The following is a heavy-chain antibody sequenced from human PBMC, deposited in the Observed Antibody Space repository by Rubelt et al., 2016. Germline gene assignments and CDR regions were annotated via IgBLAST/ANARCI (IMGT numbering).Heavy chain of an antibody. D-gene: IGHD4-23*01. J-gene: IGHJ4*02. CDR1: GYTFTSYG. Sequence: QVQLVQSGAEVKKPGASVKVSCKASGYTFTSYGISWVRQAPGQGLEWMGWISAYNGNTNYAQKIRGEVTMTTGTSTGTAYMELRSLRSDDTAVYYCARDVGGNSVRYYFDYWGQGTLVTVSS. CDR2: ISAYNGNT. V-gene: IGHV1-18*01. CDR3: ARDVGGNSVRYYFDY.